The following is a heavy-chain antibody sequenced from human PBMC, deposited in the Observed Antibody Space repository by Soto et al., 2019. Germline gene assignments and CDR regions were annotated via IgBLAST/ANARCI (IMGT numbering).Heavy chain of an antibody. CDR3: ARQDTTSPLDY. CDR2: IFPGDSDT. Sequence: VESLKISCNATGYSFDIFWIAWVRQMPGKGLEWMGIIFPGDSDTRYSPPFQGRVTISADRSFNKVFLQWNNLEASDTTMYYCARQDTTSPLDYWGQGTLVTVSS. J-gene: IGHJ4*02. CDR1: GYSFDIFW. V-gene: IGHV5-51*01.